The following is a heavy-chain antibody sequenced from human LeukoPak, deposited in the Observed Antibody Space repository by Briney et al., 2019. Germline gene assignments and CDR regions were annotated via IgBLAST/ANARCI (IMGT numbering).Heavy chain of an antibody. J-gene: IGHJ6*02. CDR3: VKSPSDGLDV. Sequence: GGSLRLSCSASGFTISTYPMHWVRQAPVKGLEYVSTIFSNADITSYAASVKGRFTTSRDDSKNTVYLQMSSLRPEDTALYYCVKSPSDGLDVWGQGATVTVSS. V-gene: IGHV3-64D*09. CDR2: IFSNADIT. CDR1: GFTISTYP.